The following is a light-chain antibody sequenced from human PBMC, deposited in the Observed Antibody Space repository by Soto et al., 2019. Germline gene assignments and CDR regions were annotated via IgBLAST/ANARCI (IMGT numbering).Light chain of an antibody. J-gene: IGLJ1*01. CDR1: SSNIGSYT. CDR3: AAWDDSVNGYV. V-gene: IGLV1-44*01. CDR2: NNN. Sequence: QPVLTQPPSASGTPGQRVTISCSGSSSNIGSYTVSWYQQLPGTAPKFLFYNNNQRPSGVPDRFSGSKSGTSASLAISGLQSEDEADYYCAAWDDSVNGYVFGTGTKLTVL.